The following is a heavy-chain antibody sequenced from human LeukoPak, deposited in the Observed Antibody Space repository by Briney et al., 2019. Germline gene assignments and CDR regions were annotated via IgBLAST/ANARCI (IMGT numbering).Heavy chain of an antibody. D-gene: IGHD6-6*01. J-gene: IGHJ3*02. CDR2: VYYTGST. CDR3: ARRLEYSSPNDAFDI. Sequence: SETLSLTCTVSGGSITYYYWSWIRQPPGKGLEWIGRVYYTGSTDYNPSLKSRVTISIDTSKKQFSLKLSSVTAADTAVYYCARRLEYSSPNDAFDIWGQGTMVTVSS. CDR1: GGSITYYY. V-gene: IGHV4-59*01.